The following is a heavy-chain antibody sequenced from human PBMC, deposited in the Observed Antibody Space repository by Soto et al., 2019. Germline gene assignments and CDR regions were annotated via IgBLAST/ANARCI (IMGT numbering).Heavy chain of an antibody. J-gene: IGHJ5*02. V-gene: IGHV1-69*06. CDR3: AKDGGGTCYIGCLFDP. CDR1: GDTFSSYA. Sequence: SVMLSCKTSGDTFSSYAISWVRQDPGQGLEWMGGIIPIFGTANYAQKFQGRVTITADKSTSTAYMELSSLRSEDTAVYYCAKDGGGTCYIGCLFDPWGQGTLVTVSS. CDR2: IIPIFGTA. D-gene: IGHD2-15*01.